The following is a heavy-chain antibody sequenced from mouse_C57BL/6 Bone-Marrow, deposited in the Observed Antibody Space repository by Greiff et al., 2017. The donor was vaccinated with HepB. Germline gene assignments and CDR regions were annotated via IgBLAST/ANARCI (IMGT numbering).Heavy chain of an antibody. Sequence: EVQLVESGPVLVKPGASVKMSCKASGYTFTDYYMNWVKQSHGKSLEWIGVINPYNGGTSYNQKFKGKATLTVDKSSSTAYMELNSLTSEDSAVYYCARWRDDYEAWFAYWGQGTLVTVSA. J-gene: IGHJ3*01. CDR3: ARWRDDYEAWFAY. CDR1: GYTFTDYY. V-gene: IGHV1-19*01. D-gene: IGHD2-4*01. CDR2: INPYNGGT.